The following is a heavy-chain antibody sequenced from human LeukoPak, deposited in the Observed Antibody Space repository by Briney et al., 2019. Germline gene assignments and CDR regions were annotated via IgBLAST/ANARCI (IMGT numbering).Heavy chain of an antibody. V-gene: IGHV1-18*01. J-gene: IGHJ4*02. Sequence: ASVKVSCKASGYTFTSYGISWVRQAPGQGLEWMGWISAYNGNTNYEQKLQGRVTMTTDTSTSTAYMELRSLRSDDTVVYYCARANKGYCSGGSCYYFDYWGQGTLVTVSS. CDR3: ARANKGYCSGGSCYYFDY. CDR1: GYTFTSYG. D-gene: IGHD2-15*01. CDR2: ISAYNGNT.